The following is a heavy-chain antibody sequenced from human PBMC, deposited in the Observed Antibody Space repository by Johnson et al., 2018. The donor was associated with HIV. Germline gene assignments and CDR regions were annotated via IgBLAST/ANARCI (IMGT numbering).Heavy chain of an antibody. Sequence: VQLVESGGGLVQPGGSLRLSCAASGFTFSSYEMNWVRQAPGKGLEWVSYISSSGSTIYYADSVKGRFTISRDNAKNSLYLQMNSLRAEDTAVYYCARDSGITMIVGPGDAFDIWGQGTMVTVSS. J-gene: IGHJ3*02. CDR2: ISSSGSTI. CDR1: GFTFSSYE. D-gene: IGHD3-22*01. V-gene: IGHV3-48*03. CDR3: ARDSGITMIVGPGDAFDI.